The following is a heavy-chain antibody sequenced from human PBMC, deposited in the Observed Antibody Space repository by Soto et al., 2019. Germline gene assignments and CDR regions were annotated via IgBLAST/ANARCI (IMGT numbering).Heavy chain of an antibody. V-gene: IGHV3-15*07. D-gene: IGHD3-22*01. CDR2: IKSKTDGGTV. J-gene: IGHJ6*02. CDR3: ARVVDYCDPYYYYGMDV. Sequence: GGSLRLSCAASGFTFSSYAMHWVRQAPGKGPEWVGRIKSKTDGGTVEYAAPVKDRFTISRDDSENTLYLQMNSLRAEDTAVYYCARVVDYCDPYYYYGMDVWGQGTTVTVSS. CDR1: GFTFSSYA.